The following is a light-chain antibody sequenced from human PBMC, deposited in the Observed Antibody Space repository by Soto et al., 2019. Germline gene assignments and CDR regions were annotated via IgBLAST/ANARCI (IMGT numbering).Light chain of an antibody. J-gene: IGKJ4*01. V-gene: IGKV3-20*01. Sequence: EIVLTQSPGTLSLSPGERATLSCRASQSVGNNYLAWYQQKPGQAPRLLIHAASRRATGIPDRFSGSGSGTDFTLTINRLEPEDFAVYYCQQYASSPLTFGGGTKVEIK. CDR3: QQYASSPLT. CDR1: QSVGNNY. CDR2: AAS.